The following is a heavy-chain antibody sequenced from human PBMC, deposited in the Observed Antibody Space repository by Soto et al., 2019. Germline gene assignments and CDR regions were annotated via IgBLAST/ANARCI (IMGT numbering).Heavy chain of an antibody. Sequence: GGSLRLSCAASGFTFSSYSMNWVRQAPGKGLEWVSSISSSSSYIYYADSVKGRFTISRDNAKNSLYLQMNSLRAEDTAVYYCARVRGTIFGVVDFDYWGQGTLVTVSS. D-gene: IGHD3-3*01. J-gene: IGHJ4*02. CDR3: ARVRGTIFGVVDFDY. CDR1: GFTFSSYS. CDR2: ISSSSSYI. V-gene: IGHV3-21*01.